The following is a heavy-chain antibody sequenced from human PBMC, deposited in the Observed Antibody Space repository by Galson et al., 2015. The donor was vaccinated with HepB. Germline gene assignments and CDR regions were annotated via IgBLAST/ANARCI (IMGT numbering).Heavy chain of an antibody. V-gene: IGHV4-59*01. CDR2: IYYSGST. D-gene: IGHD2-15*01. CDR3: ARDKSELGYCSGGSCYWGSHWFDP. CDR1: GGSISSYY. J-gene: IGHJ5*02. Sequence: ETLSLTCTVSGGSISSYYWSWIRQPPGKGLEWIGYIYYSGSTNYNPSLKSRVTISVDTSKNQFSLKLSSVTAADTAVYYCARDKSELGYCSGGSCYWGSHWFDPWGQGTLVTVSS.